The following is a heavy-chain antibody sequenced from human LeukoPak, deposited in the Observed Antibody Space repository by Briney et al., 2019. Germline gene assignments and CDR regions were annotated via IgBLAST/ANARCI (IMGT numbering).Heavy chain of an antibody. D-gene: IGHD1-26*01. J-gene: IGHJ4*02. V-gene: IGHV1-2*02. CDR1: GYTFTSYA. CDR2: INPNSGDT. CDR3: TRDDIVGARDFDY. Sequence: ASVKVSCKASGYTFTSYAMHWVRQAPGQRLEWMGWINPNSGDTKSAQKLQGRLTMTRDTSIATAYMDLSRLTSDDTAVYYCTRDDIVGARDFDYWGQGTLVTVSS.